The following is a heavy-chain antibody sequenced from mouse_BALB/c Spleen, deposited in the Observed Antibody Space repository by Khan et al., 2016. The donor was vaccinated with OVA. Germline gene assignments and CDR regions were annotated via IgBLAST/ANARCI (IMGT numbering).Heavy chain of an antibody. V-gene: IGHV1S136*01. CDR2: IYPFNDDT. D-gene: IGHD1-1*01. CDR3: APVGNYYVSFAY. Sequence: EVQLQQSGPELVKPGASVKMSCKASGYTFTSYVIHWVKQKPGLGLEWIGYIYPFNDDTKYNEKFKGKATLTSDKSSSTAYMDLSSLTSADSAVYYCAPVGNYYVSFAYWGQGTLVTVSA. J-gene: IGHJ3*01. CDR1: GYTFTSYV.